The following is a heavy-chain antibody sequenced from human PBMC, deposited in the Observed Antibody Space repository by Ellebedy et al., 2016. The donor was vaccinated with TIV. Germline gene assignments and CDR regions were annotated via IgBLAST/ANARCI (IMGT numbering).Heavy chain of an antibody. CDR2: IYSSGST. CDR3: VRERGGVVDLHSLEL. V-gene: IGHV4-4*07. Sequence: SETLSLXXSVSGGSVSDYYWTWIRQPVGKGLEYVGRIYSSGSTNENPSLKSRLTMSLDPSRNQLSLKLSSVTAADTAVYYCVRERGGVVDLHSLELWGRGSRVTVSS. J-gene: IGHJ4*02. D-gene: IGHD1-26*01. CDR1: GGSVSDYY.